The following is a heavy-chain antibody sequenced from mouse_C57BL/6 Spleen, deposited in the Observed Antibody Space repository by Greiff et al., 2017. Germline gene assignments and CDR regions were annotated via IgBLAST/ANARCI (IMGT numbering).Heavy chain of an antibody. D-gene: IGHD4-1*01. CDR1: GFTFSDYG. CDR2: ISSGSSTI. CDR3: ATELGPYYFDY. V-gene: IGHV5-17*01. J-gene: IGHJ2*01. Sequence: EVKLVESGGGLLKPGGSLKLPCAASGFTFSDYGMHWVRQDPEKGLDWVAYISSGSSTIDYADTVKGRFTISRDNAKNTRFLQMTSLRSEDRAMYYCATELGPYYFDYWGQGTTLTVSS.